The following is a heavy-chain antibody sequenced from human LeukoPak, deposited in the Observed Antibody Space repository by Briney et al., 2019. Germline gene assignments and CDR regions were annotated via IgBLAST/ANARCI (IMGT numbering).Heavy chain of an antibody. V-gene: IGHV3-33*08. CDR1: GFDFSTYA. J-gene: IGHJ4*02. D-gene: IGHD2-2*01. Sequence: PGGSLRLSCAASGFDFSTYAINWVRQAPGKGLEWVAVIWYDGSKKYYAESVKGRFTISRDDSKSTLFLQMNSLRGDDTAFYFCARDYCSTTSCLDYWGQGTLVTVSS. CDR3: ARDYCSTTSCLDY. CDR2: IWYDGSKK.